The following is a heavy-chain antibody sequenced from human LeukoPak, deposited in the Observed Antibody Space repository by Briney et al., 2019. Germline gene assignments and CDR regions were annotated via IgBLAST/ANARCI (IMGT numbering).Heavy chain of an antibody. CDR1: GGSISSSSYY. J-gene: IGHJ4*02. CDR3: ATLDGYFDY. Sequence: SGTLSLTCAVSGGSISSSSYYWGWIRQPPGKGLEWIGSIYSSGRTYYNPSLKSRVTISVDTSKNQFSLKLSSMTAADTAVYYCATLDGYFDYWSQGTLVTVSS. D-gene: IGHD5-24*01. CDR2: IYSSGRT. V-gene: IGHV4-39*01.